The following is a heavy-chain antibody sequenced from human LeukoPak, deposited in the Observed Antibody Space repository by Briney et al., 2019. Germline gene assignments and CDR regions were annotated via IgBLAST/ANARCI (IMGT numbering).Heavy chain of an antibody. D-gene: IGHD5-24*01. Sequence: GGSLRLSCAASGFTFGTYAMTWVRQAPGKGLEWVSGISGSGGSTYYADSVKGRFTISRDNSKNTLHLHMNSLRAEDTAVYYCAKEMAATHAFDYWGQGTLVTVPS. CDR3: AKEMAATHAFDY. V-gene: IGHV3-23*01. CDR2: ISGSGGST. CDR1: GFTFGTYA. J-gene: IGHJ4*02.